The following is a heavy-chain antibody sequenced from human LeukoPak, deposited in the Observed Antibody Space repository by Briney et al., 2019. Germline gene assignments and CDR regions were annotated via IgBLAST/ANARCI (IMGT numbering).Heavy chain of an antibody. Sequence: SETLSLTCAVSGGSISSSNWWSWVRQPPGKGLEWIGEIYHSGSTNYNPSLKSRVTISVDTSKNQFSLKLSSVTAADTAVYYCARRGAGSSAPHYYYYGMDVWGQGTTVTVSS. CDR3: ARRGAGSSAPHYYYYGMDV. D-gene: IGHD6-19*01. V-gene: IGHV4-4*02. J-gene: IGHJ6*02. CDR1: GGSISSSNW. CDR2: IYHSGST.